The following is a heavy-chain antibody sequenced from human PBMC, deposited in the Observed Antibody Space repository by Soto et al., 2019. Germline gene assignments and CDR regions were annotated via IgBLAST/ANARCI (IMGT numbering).Heavy chain of an antibody. Sequence: QVQLQEAGPGLVKPSETLSLTCTVSGVSISRYYWSLIRQPTRQGLEWIWYISYSGSTNYNPSLKRRVTISVDTSTNQFSLKLGSVTGADTAVYYCASGEERVAMPSGYWGQGTLGTVSS. D-gene: IGHD2-2*01. CDR1: GVSISRYY. V-gene: IGHV4-59*01. CDR2: ISYSGST. CDR3: ASGEERVAMPSGY. J-gene: IGHJ4*02.